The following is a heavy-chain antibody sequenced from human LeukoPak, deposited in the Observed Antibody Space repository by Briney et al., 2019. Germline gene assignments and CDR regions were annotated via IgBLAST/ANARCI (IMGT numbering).Heavy chain of an antibody. Sequence: ASVKVSCKASGYTFTRYNINWVRQATGQGLEWMGWMNPNSGNTGYAQKFQGRVTITRNTSISTAYMELSSLRSEDTAVYYCARWPLVVPAVIGADAFDIWGQGTMVTVSS. CDR1: GYTFTRYN. CDR3: ARWPLVVPAVIGADAFDI. J-gene: IGHJ3*02. V-gene: IGHV1-8*03. D-gene: IGHD2-2*01. CDR2: MNPNSGNT.